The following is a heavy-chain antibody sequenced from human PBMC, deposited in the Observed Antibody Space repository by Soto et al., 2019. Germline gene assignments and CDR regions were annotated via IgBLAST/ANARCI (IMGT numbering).Heavy chain of an antibody. CDR3: ARDRYYDSSGLDNFQH. D-gene: IGHD3-22*01. J-gene: IGHJ1*01. Sequence: ASVKVSCKAFGYTFTSYAMHWVRQAPGQRLEWMGWISAYNGNTNYAQKLQGRVTMTTDTSTSTAYMELRSLRSDDTAVYYCARDRYYDSSGLDNFQHWGQGTLVTVSS. V-gene: IGHV1-18*01. CDR2: ISAYNGNT. CDR1: GYTFTSYA.